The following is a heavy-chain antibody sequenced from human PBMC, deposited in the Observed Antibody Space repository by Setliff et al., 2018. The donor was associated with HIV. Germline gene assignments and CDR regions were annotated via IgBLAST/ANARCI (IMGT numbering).Heavy chain of an antibody. J-gene: IGHJ4*02. CDR1: SGSISSGTYY. D-gene: IGHD3-22*01. Sequence: PSETLSLTCTVSSGSISSGTYYWSWIRQHPGKGLEWIGYIYYSGSTDYNPSLKSRVTISVDPSKNQFSLKMNSVTAADTAVYYCARASYSYDSTGYLYWGQGTLVTVSS. CDR3: ARASYSYDSTGYLY. V-gene: IGHV4-31*03. CDR2: IYYSGST.